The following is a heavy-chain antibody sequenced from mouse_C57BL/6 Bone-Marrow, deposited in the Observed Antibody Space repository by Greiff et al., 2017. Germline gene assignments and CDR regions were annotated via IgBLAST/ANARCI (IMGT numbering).Heavy chain of an antibody. V-gene: IGHV5-17*01. Sequence: EVMLVESGGGLVKPGGSLKLSCAASGFTFSDYGMHWVRQAPEKGLEWVAYISSGSSTIYYADTVKGRFTISRDNAKNTLFLQMTSLRSEDTAMYYCARQEIYYGNYGNAMDYWGQGTSVTVSS. D-gene: IGHD2-1*01. CDR2: ISSGSSTI. CDR1: GFTFSDYG. J-gene: IGHJ4*01. CDR3: ARQEIYYGNYGNAMDY.